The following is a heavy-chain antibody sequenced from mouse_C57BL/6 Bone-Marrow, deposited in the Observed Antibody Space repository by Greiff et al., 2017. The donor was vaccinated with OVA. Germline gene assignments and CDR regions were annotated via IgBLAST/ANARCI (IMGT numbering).Heavy chain of an antibody. D-gene: IGHD1-1*01. V-gene: IGHV1-55*01. Sequence: VKLQQPGAELVKPGASVKMSCKASGYTFTSYWITWVKQRPGQGLEWIGDIYPGSGSTNYNEKFKSKATLTVDTSSSTAYMQLSRLTSEDSAVYYCARRYYGSSYWYFDVWGTGTTVTVSS. CDR2: IYPGSGST. CDR3: ARRYYGSSYWYFDV. CDR1: GYTFTSYW. J-gene: IGHJ1*03.